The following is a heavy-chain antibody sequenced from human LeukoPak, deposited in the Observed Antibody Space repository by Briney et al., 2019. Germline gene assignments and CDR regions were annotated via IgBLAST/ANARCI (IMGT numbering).Heavy chain of an antibody. V-gene: IGHV4-61*01. Sequence: SETLSLTCTVSGGSVSSGSYYWSWLRQPPGKGLEWIAYIYYSGSTNYNPSLKSRVIISVDTSKNQFFLRLNSVTAADTAVYYCARAYYYGSGSMDYWGQGTLVTVSS. CDR1: GGSVSSGSYY. CDR3: ARAYYYGSGSMDY. CDR2: IYYSGST. D-gene: IGHD3-10*01. J-gene: IGHJ4*02.